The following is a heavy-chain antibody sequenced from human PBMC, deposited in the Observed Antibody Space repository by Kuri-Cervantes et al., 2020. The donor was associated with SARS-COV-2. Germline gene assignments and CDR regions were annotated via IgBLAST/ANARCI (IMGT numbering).Heavy chain of an antibody. D-gene: IGHD2-2*01. J-gene: IGHJ6*02. CDR2: INHSGST. CDR3: ARLGVAYCSSTSCPRSYYYGMDV. V-gene: IGHV4-34*01. Sequence: GSLRLSCAVYGGSFSGYYWSWIRQPPGKGLEWIGEINHSGSTNYNPSLKSRVTISVDTSKNQLSLKLSSVTAADTAVYYCARLGVAYCSSTSCPRSYYYGMDVWGQGTTVTVSS. CDR1: GGSFSGYY.